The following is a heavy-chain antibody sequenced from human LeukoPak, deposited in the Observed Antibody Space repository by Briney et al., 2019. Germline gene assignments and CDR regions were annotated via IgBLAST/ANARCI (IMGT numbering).Heavy chain of an antibody. CDR1: GWSFSGYY. CDR2: INHSGST. D-gene: IGHD3-22*01. V-gene: IGHV4-34*01. CDR3: ARRRITMIVKVAFDI. Sequence: PSETLSLTCAVYGWSFSGYYWSWIRQPPGKGLEWIGEINHSGSTNYNPSLKSRVTTSVDTSKNQFSLKLSSVTAADTAVYYCARRRITMIVKVAFDIWGQGTMVTVSS. J-gene: IGHJ3*02.